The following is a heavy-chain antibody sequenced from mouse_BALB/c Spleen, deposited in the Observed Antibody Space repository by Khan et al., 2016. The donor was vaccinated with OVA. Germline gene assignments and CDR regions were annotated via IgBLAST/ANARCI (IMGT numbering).Heavy chain of an antibody. J-gene: IGHJ2*01. V-gene: IGHV1S81*02. Sequence: QVQLQQPGAELVKAGASVKMSCKASGYTFTSYWMHWVKQRLGQGLEWFAETNPTNGRTYYTEKFKSKVTLTVDNSSSTAYMLLSGPTFEDSAVYYCARIKKIVATYLDYWGQGTTLTVAS. CDR2: TNPTNGRT. D-gene: IGHD1-1*01. CDR1: GYTFTSYW. CDR3: ARIKKIVATYLDY.